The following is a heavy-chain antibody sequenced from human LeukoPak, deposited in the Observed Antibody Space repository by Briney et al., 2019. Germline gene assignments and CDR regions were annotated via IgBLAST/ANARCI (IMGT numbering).Heavy chain of an antibody. V-gene: IGHV1-8*01. CDR2: INPNSGNT. CDR3: ARGDDYDFWSGYYQPYNY. Sequence: ASVKVSCKASGYTFTSYDINWVRQATGQGLEWMGWINPNSGNTCYAQKFQGRVTMTRNTSISTAYMELSSLRSEDTAVYYCARGDDYDFWSGYYQPYNYWGQGTLVTVSS. J-gene: IGHJ4*02. CDR1: GYTFTSYD. D-gene: IGHD3-3*01.